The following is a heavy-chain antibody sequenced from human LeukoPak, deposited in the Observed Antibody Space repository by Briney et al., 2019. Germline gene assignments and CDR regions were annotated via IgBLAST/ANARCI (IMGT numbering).Heavy chain of an antibody. CDR1: GFTFSSYS. D-gene: IGHD6-19*01. Sequence: PGGSLRLSCAASGFTFSSYSMNWVRQAPGKGLEWVSSISSSSSYIYYADSVKGRFTISRDNAKNSLYLQMNSLRAEDTAVYYRARGSVAGTWVDYWGQGTLVTVSS. J-gene: IGHJ4*02. CDR3: ARGSVAGTWVDY. V-gene: IGHV3-21*01. CDR2: ISSSSSYI.